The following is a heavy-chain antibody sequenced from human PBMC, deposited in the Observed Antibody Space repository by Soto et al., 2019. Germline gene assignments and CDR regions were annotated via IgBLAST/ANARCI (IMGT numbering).Heavy chain of an antibody. CDR2: IIPIFGTA. J-gene: IGHJ1*01. Sequence: GASVKVSCKASGGTFSSCASSLVRRAPVQGLEWMGGIIPIFGTANYAQKFQGRVTITADESTSTAYMELSRLRSEDTAVYYCARDPYDDSSGYPLSQHWGQGTLVTVSS. CDR3: ARDPYDDSSGYPLSQH. D-gene: IGHD3-22*01. CDR1: GGTFSSCA. V-gene: IGHV1-69*13.